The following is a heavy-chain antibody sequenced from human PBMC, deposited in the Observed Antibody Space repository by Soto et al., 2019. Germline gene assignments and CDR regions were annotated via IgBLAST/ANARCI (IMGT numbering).Heavy chain of an antibody. Sequence: QVQLVESGGGVVQPGRSLRLSCAASGFTFSSYGMHWVRQAPGKGLEWVAVISYDGSNKYYADSVKGRFTISRDNSKNTLYLQMNSLRAEDTAVYYCAKVPSSSLYGMVVWGQGTTVTVSS. J-gene: IGHJ6*02. CDR2: ISYDGSNK. V-gene: IGHV3-30*18. D-gene: IGHD6-13*01. CDR1: GFTFSSYG. CDR3: AKVPSSSLYGMVV.